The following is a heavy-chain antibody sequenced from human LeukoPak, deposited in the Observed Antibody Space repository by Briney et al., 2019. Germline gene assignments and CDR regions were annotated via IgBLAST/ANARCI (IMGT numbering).Heavy chain of an antibody. J-gene: IGHJ4*02. D-gene: IGHD6-13*01. CDR2: IGASGGNT. V-gene: IGHV3-23*01. CDR1: GFTFTNYA. CDR3: AKLRSISWYASCDY. Sequence: PGGSLRLSCATSGFTFTNYAMSWVRQAPGKGLEWVSAIGASGGNTYYADSVKGRFTISRDNSKNMLYLQMNSLRTEDTAVYYCAKLRSISWYASCDYWGQGTLVTVSS.